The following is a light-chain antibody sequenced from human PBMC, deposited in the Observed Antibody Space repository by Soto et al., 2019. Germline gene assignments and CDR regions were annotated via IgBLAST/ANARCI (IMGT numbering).Light chain of an antibody. V-gene: IGKV1-5*03. CDR2: KAS. Sequence: DIQMTQSPSTLPASVGDRVTITCRASQSISNWLAWYQQKPGEAPKLLIYKASTLESGVPSRFSGSGSGTEFTLTISSLQPDDFATYYCHQYNSYFFGQGTKVDIK. J-gene: IGKJ2*01. CDR3: HQYNSYF. CDR1: QSISNW.